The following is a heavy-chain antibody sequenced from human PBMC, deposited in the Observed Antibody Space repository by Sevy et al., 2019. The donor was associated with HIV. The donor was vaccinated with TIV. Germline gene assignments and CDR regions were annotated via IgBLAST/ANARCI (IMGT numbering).Heavy chain of an antibody. D-gene: IGHD3-22*01. V-gene: IGHV3-48*02. CDR1: GFTFNTYN. J-gene: IGHJ6*02. Sequence: GGSLRLSCAVSGFTFNTYNMNWVRQAPGKGLEWVSYISYTSTTIYYADSVRGRFTISRDNAKNTLYLQMNSLRDEDTAVYYCASSDATSRVGYYYFAMDFWGQGTSVTVSS. CDR3: ASSDATSRVGYYYFAMDF. CDR2: ISYTSTTI.